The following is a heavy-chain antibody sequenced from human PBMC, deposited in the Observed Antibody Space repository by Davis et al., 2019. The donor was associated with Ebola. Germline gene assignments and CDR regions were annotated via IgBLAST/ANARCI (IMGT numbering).Heavy chain of an antibody. J-gene: IGHJ6*02. CDR2: INHSGST. D-gene: IGHD2-2*01. CDR1: AASSSGYY. CDR3: ARIVVVPAAMRSRDYYYFGIDV. Sequence: SETLSLTCAVYAASSSGYYWSWIRQPPGKGLEWIGEINHSGSTNYNPSLKSRVTISVDTSKNQFSLKLSSVTAADTAVYYCARIVVVPAAMRSRDYYYFGIDVWGQGTTVTVSS. V-gene: IGHV4-34*01.